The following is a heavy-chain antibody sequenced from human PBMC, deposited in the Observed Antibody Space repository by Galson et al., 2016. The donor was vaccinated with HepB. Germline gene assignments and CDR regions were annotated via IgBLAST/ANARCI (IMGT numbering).Heavy chain of an antibody. Sequence: ETLSLTCAVYGGSFSGYHWSWIRQPPGKGLEWIGEISHSGSTNYNPSLKSRVTMSVDTSFSLKLTSVTAADTAVYYCARDLGGAVPAAYGMDVWGQGTTVTVSS. CDR3: ARDLGGAVPAAYGMDV. D-gene: IGHD6-19*01. CDR2: ISHSGST. V-gene: IGHV4-34*01. J-gene: IGHJ6*02. CDR1: GGSFSGYH.